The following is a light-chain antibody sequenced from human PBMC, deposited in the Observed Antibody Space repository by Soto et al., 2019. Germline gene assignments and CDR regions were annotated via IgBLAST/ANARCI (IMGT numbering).Light chain of an antibody. CDR2: DNN. CDR1: GSNIGNNF. Sequence: QSVLTQPPSVSAAPGQRVTTSCFGSGSNIGNNFVSWYQQFPGTSPKLLIYDNNKRPSGIPGRFSGSKSGTSATLDITGLQTGDEADYYCGTWDNSLDAYVFGAGTKVTVL. CDR3: GTWDNSLDAYV. J-gene: IGLJ1*01. V-gene: IGLV1-51*01.